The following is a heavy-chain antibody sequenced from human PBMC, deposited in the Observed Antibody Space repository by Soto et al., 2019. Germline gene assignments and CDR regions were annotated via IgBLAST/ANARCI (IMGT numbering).Heavy chain of an antibody. CDR1: GFTFNTYA. J-gene: IGHJ4*02. CDR3: AKEHLGNIGYDY. Sequence: LRLSCTASGFTFNTYAMIWVRQAPGKGLEWVSGISDSGDYTYYADSLKGRFTISRDNSKSTVSLQMSGLRAEDTAVYYCAKEHLGNIGYDYWGQGTLVTVSS. D-gene: IGHD5-12*01. CDR2: ISDSGDYT. V-gene: IGHV3-23*01.